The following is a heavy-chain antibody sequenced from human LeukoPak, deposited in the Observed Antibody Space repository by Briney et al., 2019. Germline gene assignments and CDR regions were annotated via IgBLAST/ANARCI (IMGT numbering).Heavy chain of an antibody. CDR1: GGSISSGSYY. D-gene: IGHD3-22*01. J-gene: IGHJ4*02. Sequence: PSETLSLTCTVSGGSISSGSYYWSWIRQPGGKGLEWIGRIYTSGSTNYNPSLKSRVTISVDTSKNQFSLKLSSVTAADTAVYYCARDRYYYDSSGYHLPYYFDYRGQGTLVTVSS. CDR3: ARDRYYYDSSGYHLPYYFDY. V-gene: IGHV4-61*02. CDR2: IYTSGST.